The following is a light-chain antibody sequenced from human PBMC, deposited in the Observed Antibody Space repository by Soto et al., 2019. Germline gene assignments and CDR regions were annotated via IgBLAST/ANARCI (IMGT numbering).Light chain of an antibody. J-gene: IGKJ1*01. V-gene: IGKV3-20*01. CDR3: QQYDSSVT. Sequence: PGERVTLSCRASQRVSSSFFAWYQQTPGQPPRLLIYGASNRATGIPDRFSGRGSGTDFTLTISRLEPEDFAVCYCQQYDSSVTFGQGTKVEIK. CDR1: QRVSSSF. CDR2: GAS.